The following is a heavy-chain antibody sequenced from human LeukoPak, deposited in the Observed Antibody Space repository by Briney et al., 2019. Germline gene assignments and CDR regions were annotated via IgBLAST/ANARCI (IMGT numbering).Heavy chain of an antibody. CDR1: GFTFSSYW. J-gene: IGHJ3*02. CDR3: ARIYSSGWNDAFDI. V-gene: IGHV3-7*01. Sequence: GGSLRLSCAASGFTFSSYWISWVRQAPGKGLEWVVNIKQDGSEKYYVDSVKGRFTISRDNAKNSLYLQMNSLRAEDTAVYYCARIYSSGWNDAFDIWGQGTMVTVSS. CDR2: IKQDGSEK. D-gene: IGHD6-19*01.